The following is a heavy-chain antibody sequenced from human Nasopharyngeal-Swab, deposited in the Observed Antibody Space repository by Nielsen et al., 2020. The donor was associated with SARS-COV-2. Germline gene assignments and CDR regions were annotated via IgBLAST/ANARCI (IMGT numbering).Heavy chain of an antibody. D-gene: IGHD3-3*01. V-gene: IGHV3-21*01. Sequence: GGSLRLSCAGSGFSFNTYSMIWVRQAPGKGLEWVSSISGSTTYIYYADSVRGRFTISRDNAKNSLHLQMNSLRAEDTAVYYCARDGLDYDFWSAYFMDVWGQGTTVTVSS. CDR3: ARDGLDYDFWSAYFMDV. J-gene: IGHJ6*02. CDR2: ISGSTTYI. CDR1: GFSFNTYS.